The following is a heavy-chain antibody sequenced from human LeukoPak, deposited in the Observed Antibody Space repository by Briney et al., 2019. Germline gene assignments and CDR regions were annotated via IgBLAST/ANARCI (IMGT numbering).Heavy chain of an antibody. CDR2: INHSGST. CDR3: ARELNYYDSSGYYRGYFDY. J-gene: IGHJ4*02. Sequence: SETLSLTCAVYGGSFSGYYWNWIRQPPGKGLEWIGEINHSGSTNYNPSLKSRVTISVDTSKNQFSLKLSSVTAADTAVYYCARELNYYDSSGYYRGYFDYWGQGTLVTVSS. D-gene: IGHD3-22*01. CDR1: GGSFSGYY. V-gene: IGHV4-34*01.